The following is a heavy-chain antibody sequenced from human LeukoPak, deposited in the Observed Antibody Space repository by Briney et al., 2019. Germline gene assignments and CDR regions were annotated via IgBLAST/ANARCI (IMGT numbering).Heavy chain of an antibody. D-gene: IGHD2-8*01. J-gene: IGHJ5*02. CDR3: ARHQSKYCTDGVCYYRPPDQ. CDR2: IHFSGST. Sequence: PSETLSHTCTVSGGSISSYYWSWIRQPPGKGLEWIGHIHFSGSTNYNPSLKSRVAISVATSKNQFFLKLSSVTAADTAVYYCARHQSKYCTDGVCYYRPPDQWGQGTLITVSS. CDR1: GGSISSYY. V-gene: IGHV4-59*08.